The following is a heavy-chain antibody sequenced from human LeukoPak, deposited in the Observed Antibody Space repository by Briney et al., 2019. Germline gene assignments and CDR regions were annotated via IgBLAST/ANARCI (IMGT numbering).Heavy chain of an antibody. CDR3: VKGPRPDITVAHTVEN. J-gene: IGHJ4*02. Sequence: GGSLRLSCAASGFIFSNYAMSCVRQVPGRGLEWVSTISSRGDSTYVADSVKGRFTTSRDNSKNSLYLQINTVRAEDTAVYYCVKGPRPDITVAHTVENWGQGTLVTVSS. CDR1: GFIFSNYA. D-gene: IGHD6-19*01. CDR2: ISSRGDST. V-gene: IGHV3-23*01.